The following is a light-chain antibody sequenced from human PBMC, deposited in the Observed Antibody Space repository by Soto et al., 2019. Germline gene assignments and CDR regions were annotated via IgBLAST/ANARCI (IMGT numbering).Light chain of an antibody. CDR2: YNN. CDR1: SSNIGSNA. CDR3: AAWDDSLIGDV. V-gene: IGLV1-44*01. Sequence: QPVLTQPPSASGTPGQRVTISCSGSSSNIGSNAVTWYQQLPGMAPKLLIYYNNQRPSGVPDRFSGSKSGTSASLAISGLQSEDEADYYCAAWDDSLIGDVFGTGTKVTVL. J-gene: IGLJ1*01.